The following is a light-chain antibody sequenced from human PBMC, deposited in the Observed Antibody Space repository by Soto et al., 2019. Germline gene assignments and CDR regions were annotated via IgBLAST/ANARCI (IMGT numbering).Light chain of an antibody. J-gene: IGLJ2*01. Sequence: QSVVTQPPSASGTPGQRVTIACSGSSSNIGRNTVHWYQQLPGTTPKLLIYSNDNRPSGVPDRFSGSKSGSSASLAISGLQAEDEADYYCAAWDDSLSGLVFGGGTKLTVL. V-gene: IGLV1-44*01. CDR1: SSNIGRNT. CDR3: AAWDDSLSGLV. CDR2: SND.